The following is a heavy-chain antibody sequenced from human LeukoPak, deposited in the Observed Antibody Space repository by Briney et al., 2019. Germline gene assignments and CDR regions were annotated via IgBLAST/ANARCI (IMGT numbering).Heavy chain of an antibody. CDR1: GFTFSNYA. J-gene: IGHJ4*02. D-gene: IGHD3-16*01. V-gene: IGHV3-23*01. CDR2: ISGSGGST. Sequence: GALRLSCAASGFTFSNYAMSWVRQVPGKGLEWVSAISGSGGSTYYADSVKGRFTISRDNSKDTLSLQMNSLRAEDTAIYYCAKLTGWGDYWGQGVLVAVSS. CDR3: AKLTGWGDY.